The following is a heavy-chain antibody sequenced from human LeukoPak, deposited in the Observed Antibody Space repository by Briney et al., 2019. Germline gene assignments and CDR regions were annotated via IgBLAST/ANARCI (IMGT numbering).Heavy chain of an antibody. J-gene: IGHJ5*02. CDR3: ARDWGLIGSTDWGGHENWFDP. Sequence: GSSVTVSCKASGGTFSNYALSWVRQAPGQGLEWMGGIIPILATANNAQKFQGRVTITADESTSTVYMELSRLRSEDTAMYYCARDWGLIGSTDWGGHENWFDPWGQGTLVTISS. D-gene: IGHD3-16*01. CDR1: GGTFSNYA. CDR2: IIPILATA. V-gene: IGHV1-69*01.